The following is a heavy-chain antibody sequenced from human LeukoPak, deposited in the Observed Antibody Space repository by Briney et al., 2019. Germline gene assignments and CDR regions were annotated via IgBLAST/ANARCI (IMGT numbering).Heavy chain of an antibody. J-gene: IGHJ4*02. CDR2: IYPGDSDI. CDR1: GYSFTSYW. D-gene: IGHD3-16*01. CDR3: ARLRGNYFDY. V-gene: IGHV5-51*01. Sequence: GESLKISCKGSGYSFTSYWIGWVRQMPGKALEWMGIIYPGDSDITYSPSFQGQVTISADKSISTACLQWSSLKASDTAIYYCARLRGNYFDYWGQGALVTVSS.